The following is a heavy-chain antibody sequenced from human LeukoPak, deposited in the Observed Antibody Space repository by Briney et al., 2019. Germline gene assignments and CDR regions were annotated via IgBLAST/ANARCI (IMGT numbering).Heavy chain of an antibody. CDR3: ARGVSVNLWSGYFVYFDY. J-gene: IGHJ4*02. CDR1: GYSISSGYY. Sequence: PSETPSLTCTVSGYSISSGYYWGWIRQPPGKGLEWIGSIYHSGSTYYNPSLKSRVTISVDTSKNQFSLKLSSVTAADTAVYYCARGVSVNLWSGYFVYFDYWGQGTLVTVSS. D-gene: IGHD3-3*01. V-gene: IGHV4-38-2*02. CDR2: IYHSGST.